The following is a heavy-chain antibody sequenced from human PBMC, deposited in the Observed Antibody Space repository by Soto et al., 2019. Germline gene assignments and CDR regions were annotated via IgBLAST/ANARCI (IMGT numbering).Heavy chain of an antibody. J-gene: IGHJ4*02. CDR3: AGGRSKPWMPYFVY. CDR1: GGSISSYY. V-gene: IGHV4-59*01. Sequence: SETLSLTCTVSGGSISSYYWSWIRQPPGKGLEWIGYIYYSGSTNYNPSLKSRVTIPVDTSKNQFSLKLSSVTAADTAVYYCAGGRSKPWMPYFVYWDRGTLVTASS. CDR2: IYYSGST. D-gene: IGHD1-26*01.